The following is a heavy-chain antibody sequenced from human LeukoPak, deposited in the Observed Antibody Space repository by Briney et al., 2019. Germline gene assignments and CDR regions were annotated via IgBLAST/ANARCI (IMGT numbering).Heavy chain of an antibody. CDR2: INPNSGGT. D-gene: IGHD1-1*01. J-gene: IGHJ4*02. V-gene: IGHV1-2*02. Sequence: ATVKVSCKASGYTFTSYAMNWVRQAPGQGLEWMGWINPNSGGTNYAQKFQGRVTMTRDTSISTAYMELSRLRSDDTAVYYCARVQLHDYWGQGTLVTVSS. CDR3: ARVQLHDY. CDR1: GYTFTSYA.